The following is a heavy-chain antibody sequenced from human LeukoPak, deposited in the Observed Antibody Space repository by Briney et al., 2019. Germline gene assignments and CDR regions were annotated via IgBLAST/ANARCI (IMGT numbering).Heavy chain of an antibody. Sequence: SETLSLTCTVSGGSISSYYWSWIRQPPGKGLEWIGYIYYGGSTNYNPSLKSRVTISVDTSRNQFSLKLSSVTAADTAVYYCASSGRRGLDYWGQGTLVTVSS. CDR2: IYYGGST. CDR1: GGSISSYY. CDR3: ASSGRRGLDY. D-gene: IGHD2-15*01. J-gene: IGHJ4*02. V-gene: IGHV4-59*01.